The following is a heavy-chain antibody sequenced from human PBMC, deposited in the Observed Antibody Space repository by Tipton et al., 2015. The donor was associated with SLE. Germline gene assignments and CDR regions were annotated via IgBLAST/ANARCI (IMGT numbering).Heavy chain of an antibody. V-gene: IGHV4-34*01. D-gene: IGHD4-11*01. CDR2: INHSGST. J-gene: IGHJ3*02. CDR3: AREGPPVGTTRAFDI. Sequence: TLSLTCTVSGGSISSYYWSWIRQPPGMGLEWVGEINHSGSTNYNPSLKSRVTISVDTSKNQFSLKLSSVTAADTAVYYCAREGPPVGTTRAFDIWGQGTMVTVSS. CDR1: GGSISSYY.